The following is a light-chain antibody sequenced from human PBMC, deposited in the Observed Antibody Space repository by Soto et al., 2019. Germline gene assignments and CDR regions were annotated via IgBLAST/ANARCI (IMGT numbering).Light chain of an antibody. J-gene: IGKJ1*01. Sequence: EIVLTQCPGTLSLSPGERATLSCRASQSVSSSYLAWYQQKPGQTPKLLIYGASSRATGIPDRFSGSGSGTDFTLTISRLEPEDFAVYYCQQYGGSPLWTFGQGTKVEIK. CDR2: GAS. CDR1: QSVSSSY. V-gene: IGKV3-20*01. CDR3: QQYGGSPLWT.